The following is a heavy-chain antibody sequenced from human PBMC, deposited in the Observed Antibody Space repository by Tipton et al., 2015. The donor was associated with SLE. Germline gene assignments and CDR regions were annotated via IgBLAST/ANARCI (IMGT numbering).Heavy chain of an antibody. CDR2: ISGSGGST. V-gene: IGHV3-23*01. CDR3: AKDEKYLANYSFYGMDV. J-gene: IGHJ6*02. Sequence: SLRLSCAASGFTFSSYAMSWVRQAPGKGLEWVSAISGSGGSTYSADSVKGRFTISRDNSKNTLYLQMNSLRAEDTAVYYCAKDEKYLANYSFYGMDVWGQGTTVTVSS. CDR1: GFTFSSYA. D-gene: IGHD2-2*01.